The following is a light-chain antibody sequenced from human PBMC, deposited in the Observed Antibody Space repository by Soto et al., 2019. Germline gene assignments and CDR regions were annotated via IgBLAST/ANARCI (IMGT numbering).Light chain of an antibody. Sequence: QSALTQPASVSGSPGQSITISCTGTSSDVGAYTSVSWYQQHPGKAPKLIIYEVSNRPPGVSTRFSGSKSASTASLTISGLQDEDEAHYYCSSYKSDNRHYVFATGTKVTV. CDR1: SSDVGAYTS. J-gene: IGLJ1*01. V-gene: IGLV2-14*01. CDR2: EVS. CDR3: SSYKSDNRHYV.